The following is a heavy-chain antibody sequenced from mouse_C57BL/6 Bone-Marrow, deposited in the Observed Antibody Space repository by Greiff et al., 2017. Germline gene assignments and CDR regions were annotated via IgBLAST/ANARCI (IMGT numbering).Heavy chain of an antibody. D-gene: IGHD1-1*01. CDR3: SRQVSTVLATKYFDV. CDR2: ISGGGGNT. V-gene: IGHV5-9*01. Sequence: EVKVEESGGGLVKPGGSLKLSCAASGFTFSSYTMSWVRQTPEKRLQWVAAISGGGGNTYYPDSVKGRFTISRDNAKNILYLQMSSLRSEDTALYDCSRQVSTVLATKYFDVGGTGTTVTVAS. J-gene: IGHJ1*03. CDR1: GFTFSSYT.